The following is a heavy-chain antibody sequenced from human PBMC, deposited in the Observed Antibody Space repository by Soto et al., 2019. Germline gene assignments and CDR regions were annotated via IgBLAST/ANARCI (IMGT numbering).Heavy chain of an antibody. CDR2: ISTDLRAL. V-gene: IGHV3-48*02. CDR1: RFTVRTYH. CDR3: TRDGSRGYDMDV. Sequence: LSSAASRFTVRTYHLDCGRQAPGKRLEWVSYISTDLRALYYADSVRGRFTISRDNAKNSLYLQMTSLRDEDTGVYYCTRDGSRGYDMDVWGQRTTVTVSS. J-gene: IGHJ6*02. D-gene: IGHD1-26*01.